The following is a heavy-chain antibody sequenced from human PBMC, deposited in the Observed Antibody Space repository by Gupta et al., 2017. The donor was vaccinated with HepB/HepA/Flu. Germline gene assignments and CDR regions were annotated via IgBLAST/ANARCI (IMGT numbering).Heavy chain of an antibody. CDR1: GYTFTGYY. Sequence: QVQLVQSGAEVKKPGASVKVSCKASGYTFTGYYMHWVRQAPGQGLEWMGWINPNSGGTNYAQKFQGWVTMTRDTSISTAYMELSRLRSDDTAVYYCARDRGVGYSNYGDYYYYYGMDVWGQGTTVTVSS. V-gene: IGHV1-2*04. D-gene: IGHD4-4*01. CDR3: ARDRGVGYSNYGDYYYYYGMDV. CDR2: INPNSGGT. J-gene: IGHJ6*02.